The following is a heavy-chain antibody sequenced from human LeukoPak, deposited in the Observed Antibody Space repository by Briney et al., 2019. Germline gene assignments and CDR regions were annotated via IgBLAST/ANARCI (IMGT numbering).Heavy chain of an antibody. Sequence: SVKVSCKASGGTFSSYAISWVRQAPGQGLEWMGRIIPILGIANYAQKFQGRVTITADKSTSTAYMELSSLRSEDTAVYYCVAAAGLSRNWFDPWGQGTLVTVSS. J-gene: IGHJ5*02. CDR1: GGTFSSYA. V-gene: IGHV1-69*04. CDR3: VAAAGLSRNWFDP. D-gene: IGHD6-13*01. CDR2: IIPILGIA.